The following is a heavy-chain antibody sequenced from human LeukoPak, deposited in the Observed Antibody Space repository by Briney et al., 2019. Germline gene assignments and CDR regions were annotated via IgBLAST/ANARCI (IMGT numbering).Heavy chain of an antibody. D-gene: IGHD6-19*01. CDR3: ARDPGGIAVPGLGFAFDI. V-gene: IGHV3-21*01. CDR2: ISSTSNYI. J-gene: IGHJ3*02. Sequence: GGSRRLSWAAAAFSLSSYSMVWVRPAPGKGLEWVSSISSTSNYIYYADSVKGRFTISRDNAKNSLLLQMNSLRAEDTAVYYCARDPGGIAVPGLGFAFDIWGQGTMVTVSS. CDR1: AFSLSSYS.